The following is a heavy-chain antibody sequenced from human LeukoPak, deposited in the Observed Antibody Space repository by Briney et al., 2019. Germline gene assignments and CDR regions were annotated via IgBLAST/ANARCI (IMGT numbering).Heavy chain of an antibody. D-gene: IGHD2-15*01. Sequence: PGGSLRLSCAASRFTFNSYTMTWVRQAPGKGLEWVSSIGSSSRYIYYADSLKGRFTISRDNDNNSVYLQMNSLRAEDTAVYYCARDCSSSAFDIWGQGTMVTVSS. CDR3: ARDCSSSAFDI. CDR2: IGSSSRYI. J-gene: IGHJ3*02. V-gene: IGHV3-21*01. CDR1: RFTFNSYT.